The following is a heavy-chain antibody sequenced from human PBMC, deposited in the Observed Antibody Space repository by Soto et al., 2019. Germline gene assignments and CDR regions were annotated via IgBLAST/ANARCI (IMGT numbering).Heavy chain of an antibody. J-gene: IGHJ6*02. CDR2: ISFDGSTE. D-gene: IGHD3-10*01. Sequence: QVQLVESGGGVVQPGRSQRLSCAASGFTFISYAMHWVRQAPGKGLEWVAVISFDGSTEYYADSVKGRFTISRDNSKNTVYLQMNRLRSEDTAVYYCARSRHGSGSYTHFYYGLDVWGQGTTVTVSS. CDR1: GFTFISYA. V-gene: IGHV3-30-3*01. CDR3: ARSRHGSGSYTHFYYGLDV.